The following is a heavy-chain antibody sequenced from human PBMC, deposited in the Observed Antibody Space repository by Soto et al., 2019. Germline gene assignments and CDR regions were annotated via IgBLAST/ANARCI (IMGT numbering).Heavy chain of an antibody. V-gene: IGHV1-3*01. CDR2: INAGKGNT. J-gene: IGHJ4*02. Sequence: ASVKVFCKASGYTFTTYSIHWVRQAPGQRLEWMAWINAGKGNTKYSQNFQGRVTVTRDTSASTAYMELNSLRSEDTAVYYCARAGDDCSTTTCYFIDYWGQGSLVTVSS. D-gene: IGHD2-2*01. CDR1: GYTFTTYS. CDR3: ARAGDDCSTTTCYFIDY.